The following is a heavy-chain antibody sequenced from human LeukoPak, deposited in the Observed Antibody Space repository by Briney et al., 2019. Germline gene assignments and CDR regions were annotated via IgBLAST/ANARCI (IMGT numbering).Heavy chain of an antibody. CDR3: ARDAEPLRFLEWFPTNY. CDR1: GYTFTSYG. V-gene: IGHV1-18*01. CDR2: ISAYNGNT. Sequence: GASVKVSCKASGYTFTSYGISWVRQAPGQGLEWMGWISAYNGNTNYAQKFQGRVTMTRDTSISTAYMELSRLRSDDTAVYYCARDAEPLRFLEWFPTNYWGQGTLVTVSS. J-gene: IGHJ4*02. D-gene: IGHD3-3*01.